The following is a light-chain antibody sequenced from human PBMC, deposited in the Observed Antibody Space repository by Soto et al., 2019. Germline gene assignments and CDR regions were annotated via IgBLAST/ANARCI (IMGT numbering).Light chain of an antibody. J-gene: IGKJ1*01. CDR2: AAS. CDR1: QGISNY. Sequence: DIQMTQSPSSLSASVGDRVTITCRASQGISNYLAWYQQKPGKVPKLLIFAASTLQSGYPSRFSGIISRTDFTLTINSLQPEDVATYYCQNYTGAPWTFGQGTKVEI. CDR3: QNYTGAPWT. V-gene: IGKV1-27*01.